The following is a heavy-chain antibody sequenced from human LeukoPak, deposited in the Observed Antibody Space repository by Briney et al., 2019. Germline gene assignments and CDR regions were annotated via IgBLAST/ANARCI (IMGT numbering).Heavy chain of an antibody. CDR1: GYTFTIYG. V-gene: IGHV1-18*01. D-gene: IGHD6-6*01. Sequence: GASVKVSCKASGYTFTIYGITWVRQAPGQGLEWMGWISAYSGHTNYAQKLQGRITMTTDTSTTTAYMELMSLRSDDTAVYYCARRISSSSRPYGLDVWGQGTTVTVSS. J-gene: IGHJ6*02. CDR2: ISAYSGHT. CDR3: ARRISSSSRPYGLDV.